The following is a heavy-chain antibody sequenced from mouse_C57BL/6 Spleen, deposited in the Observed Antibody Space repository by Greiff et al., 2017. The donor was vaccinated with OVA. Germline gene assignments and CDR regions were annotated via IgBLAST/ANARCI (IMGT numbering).Heavy chain of an antibody. CDR1: GFTFSSYT. V-gene: IGHV5-9*01. Sequence: EVKLVESGGGLVKPGGSLKLSCAASGFTFSSYTMSWVRQTPEKRLEWVATISGGGGNTYYPDSVKGRFTISRDNAKNTLYLQMSSLRSEDTALYYCARHGDYGFDYWGQGTTLTVSS. CDR3: ARHGDYGFDY. D-gene: IGHD1-1*01. J-gene: IGHJ2*01. CDR2: ISGGGGNT.